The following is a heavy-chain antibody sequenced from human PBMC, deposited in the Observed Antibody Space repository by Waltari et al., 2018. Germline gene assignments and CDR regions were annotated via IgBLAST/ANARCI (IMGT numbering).Heavy chain of an antibody. Sequence: QVQLVQYGAEVKKPGSSVKVSCQASVGHFSRDALSWVGQAPGQGLEWMGGIIPIFGTANYAQKFQGRVTITADKSTSTAYMELSSLRSEDTAVYYCARDNLESLPLGYFDLWGRGTLVTVSS. CDR1: VGHFSRDA. V-gene: IGHV1-69*14. J-gene: IGHJ2*01. CDR2: IIPIFGTA. CDR3: ARDNLESLPLGYFDL.